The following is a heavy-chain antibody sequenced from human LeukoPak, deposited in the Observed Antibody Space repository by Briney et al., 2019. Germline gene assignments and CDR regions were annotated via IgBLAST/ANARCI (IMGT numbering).Heavy chain of an antibody. CDR2: INHSGGT. CDR1: GGSFSGYY. Sequence: SETLSLTCAVYGGSFSGYYWSWIRQPPGKGLEWIGEINHSGGTNYNPSLKSRVTISVDTSKNQFSLKLSSVTAADTAVYYCARGWAQRYQLLGHTPRYFDYWGQGTLVTVSS. J-gene: IGHJ4*02. CDR3: ARGWAQRYQLLGHTPRYFDY. D-gene: IGHD2-2*01. V-gene: IGHV4-34*01.